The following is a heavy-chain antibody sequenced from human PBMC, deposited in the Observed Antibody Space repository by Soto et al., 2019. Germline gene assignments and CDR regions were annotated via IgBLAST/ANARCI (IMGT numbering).Heavy chain of an antibody. CDR1: GYTFTSYG. V-gene: IGHV1-18*01. CDR2: ISAYNGNI. CDR3: ARDLAVGLVDY. Sequence: QVQLLQSGAEVKKPGASVKVSCKASGYTFTSYGISWVRQAPGQGLEWMGWISAYNGNIKYAQKLQGRVTMTTDTPAGTAYLELRSLRSDDTAVYYCARDLAVGLVDYWGQGTLVTVSS. J-gene: IGHJ4*02. D-gene: IGHD6-19*01.